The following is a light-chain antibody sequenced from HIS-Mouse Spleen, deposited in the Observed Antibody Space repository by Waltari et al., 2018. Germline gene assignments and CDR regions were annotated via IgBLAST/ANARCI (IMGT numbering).Light chain of an antibody. V-gene: IGLV2-23*01. Sequence: QPALTQPASVSGSPGRPITIPAPGTSGDAGRYNLVSWYQQHPGKAPKLMIYEGSKRPSGVSNRFSGSKSGNTASLTISGLQAEDEADYYCCSYAGSSTWVFGGGTKLTVL. CDR2: EGS. CDR1: SGDAGRYNL. CDR3: CSYAGSSTWV. J-gene: IGLJ3*02.